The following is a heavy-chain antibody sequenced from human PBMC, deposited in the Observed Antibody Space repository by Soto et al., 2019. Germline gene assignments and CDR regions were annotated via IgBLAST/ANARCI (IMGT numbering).Heavy chain of an antibody. D-gene: IGHD2-2*01. V-gene: IGHV1-69*13. J-gene: IGHJ6*02. CDR2: IIPIFGTA. CDR3: ARDPKGIVVVPASNYYYGMDV. Sequence: SVKVSCKASGGTFSSYAISWVRQAPGQGLEWMGGIIPIFGTANYAQKYQGRVTITADESTSTAYMELSSLRSEDTAVYYCARDPKGIVVVPASNYYYGMDVWGQGTTVTVSS. CDR1: GGTFSSYA.